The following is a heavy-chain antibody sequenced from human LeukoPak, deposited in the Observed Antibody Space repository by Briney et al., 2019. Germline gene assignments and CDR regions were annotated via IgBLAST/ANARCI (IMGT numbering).Heavy chain of an antibody. CDR2: ISSSTSYI. J-gene: IGHJ6*03. CDR1: GLTFSSYS. Sequence: GGSLRLSCAASGLTFSSYSMNWVRQAQGKGLEWVSSISSSTSYIYYTDSVTGLFTVSTDNAKNSLYLQMNSLRAEDTAVYYCARGMDVWGKGTTVT. CDR3: ARGMDV. V-gene: IGHV3-21*01.